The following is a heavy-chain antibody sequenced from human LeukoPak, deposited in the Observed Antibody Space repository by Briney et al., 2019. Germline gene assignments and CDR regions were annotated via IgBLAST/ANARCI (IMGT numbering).Heavy chain of an antibody. D-gene: IGHD6-13*01. CDR1: GGSISSSSYY. V-gene: IGHV4-39*01. J-gene: IGHJ4*02. CDR2: IYYSGST. Sequence: PSETLSLTCTVSGGSISSSSYYWGWLRQPPGKGLEWIGSIYYSGSTYYNPSLKSRFTISVDTSKNQFSLKLSSVTAADTAVYYCARVSYSAGDYWGQGTLVTVSS. CDR3: ARVSYSAGDY.